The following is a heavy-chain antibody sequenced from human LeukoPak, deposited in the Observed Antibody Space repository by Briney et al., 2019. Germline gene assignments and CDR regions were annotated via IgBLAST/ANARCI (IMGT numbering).Heavy chain of an antibody. D-gene: IGHD3-22*01. J-gene: IGHJ4*02. V-gene: IGHV3-23*01. CDR1: GFTFSSYA. CDR2: ISGSGGST. Sequence: GGSLRLSCAASGFTFSSYAMSWVRQAPGKGLEWVSAISGSGGSTYYADSVKGRFTISRDNSKNTLYLQMNSLRAEDTAVYYCAVHNYYDSSGYYYYFDYWGQGTLVTVSS. CDR3: AVHNYYDSSGYYYYFDY.